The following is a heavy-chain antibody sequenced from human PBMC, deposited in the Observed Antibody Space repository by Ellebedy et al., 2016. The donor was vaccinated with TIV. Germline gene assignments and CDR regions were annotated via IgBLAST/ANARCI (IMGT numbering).Heavy chain of an antibody. J-gene: IGHJ6*02. CDR2: IIPIFGTA. CDR3: ARSKRFRGPSYGMDV. D-gene: IGHD3-3*01. V-gene: IGHV1-69*13. Sequence: SVKVSXKASGGTFSSYAISWVRQAPGQGLEWMGGIIPIFGTANYAQKFQGRVTITADESTSTAYMELSSLRSEDTAVYYCARSKRFRGPSYGMDVWGQGTTVTVSS. CDR1: GGTFSSYA.